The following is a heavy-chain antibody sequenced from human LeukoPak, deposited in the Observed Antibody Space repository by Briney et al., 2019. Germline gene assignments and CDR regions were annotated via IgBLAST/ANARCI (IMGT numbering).Heavy chain of an antibody. CDR2: ISWNSGSI. CDR1: GFTFDDYA. V-gene: IGHV3-9*01. CDR3: ALGYSYGFANY. J-gene: IGHJ4*02. Sequence: PGGSLRLSCAASGFTFDDYAMHWVRQAPGKDLEWVSGISWNSGSIGYADPVKGRFTISRDNAKNSLYLQMNSLRAEDTALYYCALGYSYGFANYWGQGTLVTVSS. D-gene: IGHD5-18*01.